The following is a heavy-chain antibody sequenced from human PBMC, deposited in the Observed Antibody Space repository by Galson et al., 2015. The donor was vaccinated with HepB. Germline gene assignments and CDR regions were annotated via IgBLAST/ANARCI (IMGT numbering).Heavy chain of an antibody. J-gene: IGHJ3*02. CDR2: IIPILGIA. Sequence: SVKVSCKASGGTFSSYAISWVRQAPGQGLEWMGRIIPILGIANYAQKFQGRVTITADKSTSTAYMELSSLRSEDTAVYYCARGGSFLWAFDIWGQGTMVTVSS. V-gene: IGHV1-69*04. D-gene: IGHD1-26*01. CDR1: GGTFSSYA. CDR3: ARGGSFLWAFDI.